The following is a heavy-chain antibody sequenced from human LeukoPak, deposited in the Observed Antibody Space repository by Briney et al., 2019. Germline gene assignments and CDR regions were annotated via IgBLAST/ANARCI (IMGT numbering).Heavy chain of an antibody. J-gene: IGHJ4*02. Sequence: GGSLRLSCAASGFTFSSYWMSWVRQAPGKGLEWVANIKQDGSEKYYVDSVKGRFTISRDNAKNSLYLQMNSLRAEDTAVYYCARGSSGWYDTPGSYFDYWGQGTLVTVSS. CDR1: GFTFSSYW. V-gene: IGHV3-7*04. CDR3: ARGSSGWYDTPGSYFDY. D-gene: IGHD6-19*01. CDR2: IKQDGSEK.